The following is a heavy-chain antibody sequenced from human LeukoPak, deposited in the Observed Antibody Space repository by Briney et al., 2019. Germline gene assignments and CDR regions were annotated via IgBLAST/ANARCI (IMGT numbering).Heavy chain of an antibody. CDR1: GFTFSDYY. CDR3: ARGHDTSGPWRD. J-gene: IGHJ4*02. D-gene: IGHD3-22*01. Sequence: GRSLRLSCAASGFTFSDYYMSWIRQDPGKGLEWVSYISSSGSFTNYADSVKGRFTISRDNAKKSLYLLMNSLRAEDTALYYCARGHDTSGPWRDWGQGTLVTVSS. CDR2: ISSSGSFT. V-gene: IGHV3-11*05.